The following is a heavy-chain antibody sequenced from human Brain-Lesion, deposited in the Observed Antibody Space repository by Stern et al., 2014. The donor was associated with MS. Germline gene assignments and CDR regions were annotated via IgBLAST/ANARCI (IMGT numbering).Heavy chain of an antibody. CDR1: GYSFTSDW. V-gene: IGHV5-10-1*01. Sequence: VQLVQSGAEVKKPGGSLRISCQGSGYSFTSDWISWVRQMPGKGLERMGRIRPSYSNPNYSPSFQGHVTISADKSINTAYLDWRSLKASDTAMYYCARHMGEGLSIDYWGQGTLVTVSS. CDR3: ARHMGEGLSIDY. D-gene: IGHD3-16*01. CDR2: IRPSYSNP. J-gene: IGHJ4*02.